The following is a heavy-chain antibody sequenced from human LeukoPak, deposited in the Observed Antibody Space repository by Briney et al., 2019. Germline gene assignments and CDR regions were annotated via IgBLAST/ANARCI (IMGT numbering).Heavy chain of an antibody. V-gene: IGHV3-53*01. J-gene: IGHJ6*03. CDR1: GFTVSSNY. CDR3: ARVVSSSWYYPSTYYYYYMDV. Sequence: GSLRLSCAASGFTVSSNYMSWVRQAPGKGLEWVSVIYSGSSTYYADSVKGRFTISRDNSKNTLYLQMNSLRAEDTAVYYCARVVSSSWYYPSTYYYYYMDVWGKGTTVTVSS. D-gene: IGHD6-13*01. CDR2: IYSGSST.